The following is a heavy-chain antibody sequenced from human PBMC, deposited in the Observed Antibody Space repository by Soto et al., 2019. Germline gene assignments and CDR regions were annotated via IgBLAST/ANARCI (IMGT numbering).Heavy chain of an antibody. CDR1: GGSISSGGYY. V-gene: IGHV4-31*03. D-gene: IGHD2-21*02. CDR3: ARGGPATAFLYYFDY. J-gene: IGHJ4*02. CDR2: IYYSGST. Sequence: QVQLQESGPGLVKPSQTLSLTCTVSGGSISSGGYYWSWIRQHPGKGLEWIGYIYYSGSTYYNPSLKSRVTISVDTSKNQFSLKLSSVTAADTAVYYCARGGPATAFLYYFDYWGQGTLVTVSS.